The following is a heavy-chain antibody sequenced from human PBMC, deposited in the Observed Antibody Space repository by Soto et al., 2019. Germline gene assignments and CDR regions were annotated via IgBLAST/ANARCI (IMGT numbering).Heavy chain of an antibody. CDR1: GFTFSSYS. J-gene: IGHJ6*02. CDR2: ISSSSSTI. V-gene: IGHV3-48*02. Sequence: PGGSLRLSCAASGFTFSSYSMNWVRQAPGKGLEWVSYISSSSSTIYYADSVKGRFTISRDNAKNSLYLQMNSLRDEDTAVYYCARGIQLWSDYYGMDVWGQGTTVTVSS. CDR3: ARGIQLWSDYYGMDV. D-gene: IGHD5-18*01.